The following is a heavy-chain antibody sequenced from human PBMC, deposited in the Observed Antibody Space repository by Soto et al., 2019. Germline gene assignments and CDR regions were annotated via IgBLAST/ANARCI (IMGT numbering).Heavy chain of an antibody. V-gene: IGHV3-64*01. CDR3: ASKLDYYGSGQDAFDI. CDR1: GFTFSSYA. CDR2: ISSNGGST. Sequence: GGSLRLSCAASGFTFSSYAMHWVRQAPGKGLEYVSAISSNGGSTYYANSVKGRFTISRDNSKNTLYLQMGSLRAEDMAVYYCASKLDYYGSGQDAFDIWGQGTMVTVSS. D-gene: IGHD3-10*01. J-gene: IGHJ3*02.